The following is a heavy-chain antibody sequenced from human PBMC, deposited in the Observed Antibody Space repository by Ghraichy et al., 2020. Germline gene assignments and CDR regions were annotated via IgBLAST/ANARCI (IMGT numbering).Heavy chain of an antibody. V-gene: IGHV4-34*01. D-gene: IGHD3-22*01. J-gene: IGHJ4*02. CDR2: INHSGST. CDR1: GGSFSGYY. Sequence: SETLSLTCAVYGGSFSGYYWSWIRQPPGKGLEWIGEINHSGSTNYNPSLKSRVTISVDTSKNQFSLKLSSVTAADTAVYYCARGEVDSSGYYYYFDYWGQGTLVTVSS. CDR3: ARGEVDSSGYYYYFDY.